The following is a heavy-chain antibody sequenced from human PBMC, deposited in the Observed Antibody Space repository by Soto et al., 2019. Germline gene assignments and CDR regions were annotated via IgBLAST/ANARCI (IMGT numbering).Heavy chain of an antibody. J-gene: IGHJ3*02. V-gene: IGHV1-69*01. D-gene: IGHD2-2*01. Sequence: QVQLVQSGAEVKKPGSSVKVSCKASGGTFSSYAISWVRQAPGQGLEWMGGIIPIFGTANYAQKFQGRVTITADESTSTAYMVLSSLRSEDTAVYYCARGFYCSSTSCYAFDIWGQGKMVTVSS. CDR1: GGTFSSYA. CDR3: ARGFYCSSTSCYAFDI. CDR2: IIPIFGTA.